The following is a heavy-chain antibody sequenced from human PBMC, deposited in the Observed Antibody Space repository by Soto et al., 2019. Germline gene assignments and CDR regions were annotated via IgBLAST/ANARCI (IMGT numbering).Heavy chain of an antibody. V-gene: IGHV3-23*01. CDR2: ISGSGGST. CDR1: GFSFSDYA. Sequence: EVQLLESGGGLVQTGGSLRLSCAASGFSFSDYAMSWVRQAPGKGLEWVSIISGSGGSTYYADSAKGRFTISRDNSKNTLYVQMISLRVEDTSVYYCAKPRLTSCSGARCYFEYWGQGTLVTVSS. D-gene: IGHD2-15*01. J-gene: IGHJ4*02. CDR3: AKPRLTSCSGARCYFEY.